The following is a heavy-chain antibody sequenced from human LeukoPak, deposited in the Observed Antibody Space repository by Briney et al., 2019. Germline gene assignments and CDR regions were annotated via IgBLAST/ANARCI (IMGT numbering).Heavy chain of an antibody. CDR3: ARKTWDSSGYYCLDY. J-gene: IGHJ4*02. Sequence: GGSLRLSCAASGFTFSSYSMNWVRQAPGKGLEWISYIGRTSGTIYYADSVKGRFTVSRDNAKNSLYLQMNSLRDEDTAVYYCARKTWDSSGYYCLDYWGQGTLVTVSS. V-gene: IGHV3-48*02. CDR1: GFTFSSYS. D-gene: IGHD3-22*01. CDR2: IGRTSGTI.